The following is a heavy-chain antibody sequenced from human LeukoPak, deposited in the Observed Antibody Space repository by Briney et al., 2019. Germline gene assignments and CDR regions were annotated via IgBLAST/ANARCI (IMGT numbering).Heavy chain of an antibody. Sequence: QPGGSLRLSCAASGFTFTNSWMAWVRQAPGKGLEWVANIKEDGSQKYYVDSVKGRFTISRDNAKNSLHLQMNSLRAEDTAVYYCTGPREGGYFQHWGQGTLVTVSS. CDR3: TGPREGGYFQH. V-gene: IGHV3-7*02. CDR2: IKEDGSQK. CDR1: GFTFTNSW. J-gene: IGHJ1*01. D-gene: IGHD2-8*02.